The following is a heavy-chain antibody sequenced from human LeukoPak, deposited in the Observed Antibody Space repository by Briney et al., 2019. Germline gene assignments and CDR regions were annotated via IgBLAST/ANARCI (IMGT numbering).Heavy chain of an antibody. V-gene: IGHV4-4*02. J-gene: IGHJ4*02. Sequence: SETLSLTCGVSGGSISSTNWWSWVRQPPGQGLEWIGELSLTGQTIYNPSLNGRVPMPLDESRNHLSLDLTSVTAADTALYYCSRESGAFCPFGYWGQGTLVIV. CDR3: SRESGAFCPFGY. D-gene: IGHD1-26*01. CDR2: LSLTGQT. CDR1: GGSISSTNW.